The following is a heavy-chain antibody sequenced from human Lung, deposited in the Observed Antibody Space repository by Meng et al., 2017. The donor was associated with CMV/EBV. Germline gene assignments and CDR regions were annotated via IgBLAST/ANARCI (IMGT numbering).Heavy chain of an antibody. CDR2: ISWNSRKL. V-gene: IGHV3-9*01. J-gene: IGHJ4*02. Sequence: GGSLRLXCVVSGFTFDDYAMHWVRQPPGKGLEWVSGISWNSRKLDYADSVKGRFIISRDNAKNSVYLQMKSLRPEDTAIYFCVKDTGVVVPAPHQGFDYWGQGALFTVSS. D-gene: IGHD2-15*01. CDR3: VKDTGVVVPAPHQGFDY. CDR1: GFTFDDYA.